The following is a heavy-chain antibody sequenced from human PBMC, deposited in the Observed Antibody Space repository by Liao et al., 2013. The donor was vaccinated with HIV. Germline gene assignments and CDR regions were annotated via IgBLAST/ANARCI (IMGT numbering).Heavy chain of an antibody. CDR2: IHTNGNA. CDR1: GGSISNFH. Sequence: QIQLQESGPGLVKPSETLSLICKVSGGSISNFHGSWARQAAGKGLEWIGRIHTNGNANHNPSLESRLTLSVDSARNQFSLKLSSVTVADTAVYYCARGVSYSSSWETYYYYMDVWGKGTTVTVSS. J-gene: IGHJ6*03. D-gene: IGHD6-13*01. V-gene: IGHV4-4*07. CDR3: ARGVSYSSSWETYYYYMDV.